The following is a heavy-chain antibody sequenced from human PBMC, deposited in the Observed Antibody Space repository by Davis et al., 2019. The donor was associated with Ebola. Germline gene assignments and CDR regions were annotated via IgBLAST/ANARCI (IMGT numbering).Heavy chain of an antibody. CDR2: IYSGGST. CDR3: AKTGWVHSSGYYRGSNDY. V-gene: IGHV3-53*01. Sequence: GESLKISCAASGFTVSSNYMSWVRQAPGKGLEWVSVIYSGGSTYYADSVKGRFTISRDNSKNTLYLQMNSLRAEDTAVYYCAKTGWVHSSGYYRGSNDYWGQGTLVTVSS. D-gene: IGHD3-22*01. CDR1: GFTVSSNY. J-gene: IGHJ4*02.